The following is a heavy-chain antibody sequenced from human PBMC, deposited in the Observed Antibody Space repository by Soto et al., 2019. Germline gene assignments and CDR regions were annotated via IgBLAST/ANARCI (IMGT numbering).Heavy chain of an antibody. V-gene: IGHV5-51*01. J-gene: IGHJ4*02. D-gene: IGHD3-9*01. CDR3: ARLLDYDILTGYYLVPRRGYYFDY. CDR2: IYPGDSDT. CDR1: GYSFTSYW. Sequence: GESLKISCKGSGYSFTSYWIGWVRQMPGKGLEWMGIIYPGDSDTRYSPSFQGQVTISADKSISTAYLQWSSLKASDTAMYYCARLLDYDILTGYYLVPRRGYYFDYWGQGTLVTVSS.